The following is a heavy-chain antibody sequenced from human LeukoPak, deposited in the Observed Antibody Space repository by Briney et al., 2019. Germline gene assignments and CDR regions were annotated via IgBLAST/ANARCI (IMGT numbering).Heavy chain of an antibody. Sequence: ASVKVSCKASGYTFTSYYMHWVRQAPGQGLEWMGIINPSGGSTSYAQKFQGRVTMTRDTSTSTVYMELSSLRSEDTAVYYCARVSRSGYCSSTSCYYFDYWGQGTLVTVSS. CDR3: ARVSRSGYCSSTSCYYFDY. J-gene: IGHJ4*02. CDR2: INPSGGST. V-gene: IGHV1-46*01. CDR1: GYTFTSYY. D-gene: IGHD2-2*01.